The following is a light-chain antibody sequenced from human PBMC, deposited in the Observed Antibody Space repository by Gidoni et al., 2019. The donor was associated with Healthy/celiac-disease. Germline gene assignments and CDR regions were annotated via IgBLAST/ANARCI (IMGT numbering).Light chain of an antibody. J-gene: IGKJ4*01. CDR2: GAS. CDR1: QSVSSSY. Sequence: IVLTPSPGTLSLSPAERASLSCRASQSVSSSYLAWYQQKPGQAPRLLIYGASSRATGIPDRFSGSGSGTDFTLTISRLEPEDFAVYYCQQYGSSGLTFGGGTKVEIK. V-gene: IGKV3-20*01. CDR3: QQYGSSGLT.